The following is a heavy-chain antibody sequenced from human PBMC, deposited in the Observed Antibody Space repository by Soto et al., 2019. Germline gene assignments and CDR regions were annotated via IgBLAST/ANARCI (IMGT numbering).Heavy chain of an antibody. CDR1: GFTFYNYG. J-gene: IGHJ6*03. CDR3: AKXFYYDTGGFNYFYCLDV. V-gene: IGHV3-23*01. D-gene: IGHD3-22*01. CDR2: ISGGGGGT. Sequence: GGSLRLSCAASGFTFYNYGMTWVRQAPGRGLEWVSTISGGGGGTYYADSVKGRFTISRDNSRNTLFVKMNSLRAXDXXVYYCAKXFYYDTGGFNYFYCLDVWGKGTTVTVSS.